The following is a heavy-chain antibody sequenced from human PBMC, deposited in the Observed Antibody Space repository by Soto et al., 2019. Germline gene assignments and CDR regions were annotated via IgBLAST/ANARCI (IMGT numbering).Heavy chain of an antibody. CDR1: GYTLTELS. Sequence: ASVKVSCKVSGYTLTELSVRWVRQAPGKGLEWMGGFDPEDGETIYAQKFQGRVTMTEDTSTDTAYMELSSLRSEDTVVYYCATSSSGWHDAFDIWGQGTMLTVSS. J-gene: IGHJ3*02. CDR3: ATSSSGWHDAFDI. V-gene: IGHV1-24*01. CDR2: FDPEDGET. D-gene: IGHD6-19*01.